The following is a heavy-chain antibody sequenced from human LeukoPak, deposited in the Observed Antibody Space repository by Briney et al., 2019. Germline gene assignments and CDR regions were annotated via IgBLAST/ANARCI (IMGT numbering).Heavy chain of an antibody. D-gene: IGHD6-19*01. CDR3: ARDSLPGVAGTGYFHH. V-gene: IGHV3-21*01. CDR1: GFTFSSYS. Sequence: PGGSLRLSCAASGFTFSSYSMNWVRQAPGKGLEWVSSISSSSSYIYYADSMKGRFTISRDNAKNSLYLQMNSLRAEDTAVYYCARDSLPGVAGTGYFHHWGQGTLVTVSS. CDR2: ISSSSSYI. J-gene: IGHJ1*01.